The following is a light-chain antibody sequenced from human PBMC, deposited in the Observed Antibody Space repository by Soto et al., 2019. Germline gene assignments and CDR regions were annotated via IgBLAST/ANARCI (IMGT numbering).Light chain of an antibody. CDR3: QQYYSSPPT. J-gene: IGKJ4*01. CDR2: AAS. Sequence: AIRMTQSPSSFSASTGDRVTITCRASQGISSYLAWYQQKPGKAPKLLIYAASTLQSGVPSRFSGSGSGTDFTLTISCLKSEDFAPYYCQQYYSSPPTFGGGTKV. V-gene: IGKV1-8*01. CDR1: QGISSY.